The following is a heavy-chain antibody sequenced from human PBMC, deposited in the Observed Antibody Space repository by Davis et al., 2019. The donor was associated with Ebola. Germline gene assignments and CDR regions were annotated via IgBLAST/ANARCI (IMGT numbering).Heavy chain of an antibody. D-gene: IGHD4-11*01. CDR2: IYYSGST. CDR3: STYHSNYSDY. CDR1: GGSFSGYY. V-gene: IGHV4-34*01. Sequence: SETLSLTCAVYGGSFSGYYWSWIRQPPGKGLEWIGYIYYSGSTYYNPSLKSRVTISVDTSKNQFSLKLSSVTAADTAVYYCSTYHSNYSDYWGQGTLVTVSS. J-gene: IGHJ4*02.